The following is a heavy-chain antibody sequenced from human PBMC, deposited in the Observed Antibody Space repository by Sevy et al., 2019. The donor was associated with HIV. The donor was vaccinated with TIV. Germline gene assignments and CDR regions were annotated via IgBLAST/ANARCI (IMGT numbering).Heavy chain of an antibody. CDR3: ARGNQGVPAAIHDWFDP. V-gene: IGHV1-69*13. D-gene: IGHD2-2*01. CDR2: FIPIFGKT. Sequence: ASVKVSCKTSGGIFSNYVMHWVRQSPGQGLEWMGGFIPIFGKTKYAQKFQGRVTLTADESTGTAYTELSSLTSEDTAVYFCARGNQGVPAAIHDWFDPWGQGTLVTVSS. CDR1: GGIFSNYV. J-gene: IGHJ5*02.